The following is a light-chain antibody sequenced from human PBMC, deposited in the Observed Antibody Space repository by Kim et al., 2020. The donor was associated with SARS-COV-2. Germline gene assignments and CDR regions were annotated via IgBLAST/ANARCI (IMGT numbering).Light chain of an antibody. CDR1: PSDIGSNY. CDR2: RNN. J-gene: IGLJ3*02. Sequence: GQSVTISCSGSPSDIGSNYVYWYQQLPGAAPKLLIYRNNQRPSGVPDRFSVSKSGTSASLAISGLRSDDEADYYCATWDDSLNGPVFGGGTQLTVL. V-gene: IGLV1-47*01. CDR3: ATWDDSLNGPV.